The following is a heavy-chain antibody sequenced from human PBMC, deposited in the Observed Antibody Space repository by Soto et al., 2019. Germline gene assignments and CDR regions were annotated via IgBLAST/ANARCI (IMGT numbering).Heavy chain of an antibody. CDR3: ARYDWNYGWFDP. V-gene: IGHV4-59*08. J-gene: IGHJ5*02. D-gene: IGHD1-7*01. CDR1: GGSISSYY. CDR2: VYFSGST. Sequence: SETLSLTCTISGGSISSYYWSWIRQTPGKGLEWIGYVYFSGSTNYNPSLKSRVLIAIDTSKNQFSLKLSSVTAADTAVYYCARYDWNYGWFDPWGQGTLVTVSS.